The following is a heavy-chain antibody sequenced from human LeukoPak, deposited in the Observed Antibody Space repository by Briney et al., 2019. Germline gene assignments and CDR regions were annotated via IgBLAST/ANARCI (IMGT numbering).Heavy chain of an antibody. Sequence: PSETLSLTCAVPGGSISSGGYSWSWIRQPPGKGLEWIGYIFHSGSTYYNPSLKSRVIISVDRSKNQFSLKLRSVTAADTAVYYCARHVQLWYFDLWGRGTLVTVSS. CDR1: GGSISSGGYS. CDR2: IFHSGST. D-gene: IGHD3-10*02. CDR3: ARHVQLWYFDL. J-gene: IGHJ2*01. V-gene: IGHV4-30-2*01.